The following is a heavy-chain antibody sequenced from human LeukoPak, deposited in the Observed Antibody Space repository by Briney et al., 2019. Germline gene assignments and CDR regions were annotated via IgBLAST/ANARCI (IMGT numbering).Heavy chain of an antibody. Sequence: ASVMVSCKASGYTFTSYDINWVRQATGQGLEWMGWMNPNSGNTGYAQKFQGRVTITRNTSISTAYMELSSLRSEDTAVYYCAANLGLTSQFDPWGQGTLVTVSS. V-gene: IGHV1-8*03. D-gene: IGHD3-16*01. CDR1: GYTFTSYD. J-gene: IGHJ5*02. CDR2: MNPNSGNT. CDR3: AANLGLTSQFDP.